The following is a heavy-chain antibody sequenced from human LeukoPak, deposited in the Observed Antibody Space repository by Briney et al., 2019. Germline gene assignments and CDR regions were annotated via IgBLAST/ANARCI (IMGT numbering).Heavy chain of an antibody. D-gene: IGHD1-26*01. Sequence: SETLSLTCTVSGGSISSYYWSWIRQPAGKGLEWIGRIYTSGNTNYNPSLKGRVTISVDTSKNQFSLKLSSVTAADTAIYYCARVSGDYYASVWGQGTLVTVSS. J-gene: IGHJ4*02. CDR2: IYTSGNT. CDR3: ARVSGDYYASV. CDR1: GGSISSYY. V-gene: IGHV4-4*07.